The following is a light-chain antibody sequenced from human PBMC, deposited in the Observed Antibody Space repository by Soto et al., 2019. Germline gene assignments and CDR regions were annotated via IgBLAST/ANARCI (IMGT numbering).Light chain of an antibody. CDR1: RSVTSN. CDR2: GAS. J-gene: IGKJ1*01. Sequence: EIVMTPSPATLSVSPEERATLSCRASRSVTSNLAWYQQKPGQAPRLLIYGASTRATGIPARFSGSGSGTEFTLTISSLQSEDFAVYYCQQYNNWPPWTFGQGTKVDIK. V-gene: IGKV3-15*01. CDR3: QQYNNWPPWT.